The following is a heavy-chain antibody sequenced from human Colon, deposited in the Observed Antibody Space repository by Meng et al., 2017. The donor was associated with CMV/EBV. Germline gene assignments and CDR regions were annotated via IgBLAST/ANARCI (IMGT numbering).Heavy chain of an antibody. D-gene: IGHD6-25*01. J-gene: IGHJ4*02. CDR2: IDPNSGDT. Sequence: ASVKVSCKASGYTFTNYYMHWVRQAPGQGLEWMGWIDPNSGDTNVAQNFQGRVSMTRDTSTTTAHMELTSLTSDDTALYYCAREGMSTPSAADSWGQGTLVTVSS. CDR1: GYTFTNYY. V-gene: IGHV1-2*02. CDR3: AREGMSTPSAADS.